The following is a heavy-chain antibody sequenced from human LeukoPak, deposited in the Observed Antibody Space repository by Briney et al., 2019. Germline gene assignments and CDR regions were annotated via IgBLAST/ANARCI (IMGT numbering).Heavy chain of an antibody. CDR1: GYTFTGYY. CDR3: ATSLGGYCSGGSCYGWFDP. D-gene: IGHD2-15*01. CDR2: INPNSGGT. Sequence: ASVKVSCKASGYTFTGYYMHWVRQAPGQGLEWMGWINPNSGGTNYAQKFQGRVIMTRDTSISAAYMELSRLRSDDTAVYCCATSLGGYCSGGSCYGWFDPWGQGTLVTVSS. V-gene: IGHV1-2*02. J-gene: IGHJ5*02.